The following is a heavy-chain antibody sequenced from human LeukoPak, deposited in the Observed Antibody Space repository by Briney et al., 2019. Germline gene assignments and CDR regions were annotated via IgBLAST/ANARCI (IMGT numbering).Heavy chain of an antibody. Sequence: PSETLSLTCTVSGGSISSGNYYWNWIRQPAGKGLEWIGRIYISGSTNYSPSLKSRVTISLDTSKNQFSLKLSSVTAADAAIYYCASGFGMDVWGQGTTVTVSS. CDR3: ASGFGMDV. CDR1: GGSISSGNYY. CDR2: IYISGST. V-gene: IGHV4-61*02. D-gene: IGHD2-2*03. J-gene: IGHJ6*02.